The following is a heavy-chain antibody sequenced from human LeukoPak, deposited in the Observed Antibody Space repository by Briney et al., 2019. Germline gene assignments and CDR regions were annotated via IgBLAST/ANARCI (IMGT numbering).Heavy chain of an antibody. CDR1: GFTFSSYA. V-gene: IGHV3-30-3*01. J-gene: IGHJ6*02. D-gene: IGHD3-16*01. Sequence: GGSLRLSCAASGFTFSSYAMHWVRQAPGKGLEWVAVISYDGSNKYYADSVKGRFTISRDNSKNTLYLQMSSLRAEDTAVYYCAKEFGDSGIYYYYGMDVWGQGTTVTVSS. CDR2: ISYDGSNK. CDR3: AKEFGDSGIYYYYGMDV.